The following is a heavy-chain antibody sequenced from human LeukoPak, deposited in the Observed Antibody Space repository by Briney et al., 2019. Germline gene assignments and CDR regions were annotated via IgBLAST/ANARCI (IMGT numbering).Heavy chain of an antibody. CDR1: GFTFSSYA. Sequence: GGSLRLSCAASGFTFSSYAMSWVRQAPGKGLDWVSAISGSGGSTYYADSVKGRFTISRDNSKNTLYLQMNSLRAEDTAVYYCANDWRNCDYREYFDYWGQGTLVTVSS. J-gene: IGHJ4*02. CDR2: ISGSGGST. D-gene: IGHD3-16*01. V-gene: IGHV3-23*01. CDR3: ANDWRNCDYREYFDY.